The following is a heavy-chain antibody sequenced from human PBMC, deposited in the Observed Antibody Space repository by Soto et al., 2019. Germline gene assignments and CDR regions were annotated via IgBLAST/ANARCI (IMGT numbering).Heavy chain of an antibody. J-gene: IGHJ5*02. V-gene: IGHV4-38-2*01. CDR3: ARSNGARHSWFDP. CDR2: IFYSGST. CDR1: AYSISSGYF. D-gene: IGHD6-6*01. Sequence: PSETLSLTCAVSAYSISSGYFWGWIRQPPGKGLEWIGSIFYSGSTYYNPSLKSRVTISVDTSRNQFSLKLNSVTAADTAVYYCARSNGARHSWFDPWGQGTLVTVSS.